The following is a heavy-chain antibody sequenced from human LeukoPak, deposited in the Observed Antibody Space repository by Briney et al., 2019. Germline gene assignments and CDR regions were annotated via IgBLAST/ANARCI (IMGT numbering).Heavy chain of an antibody. CDR1: GFTFSNYW. CDR3: ARSQSGVFDV. V-gene: IGHV3-74*01. Sequence: PGGSLRLSCVASGFTFSNYWMQWVRQVPGKGLVWVSRLNGDGTNIIYADSVKGRFAISRDNAENTLYLQMNSLRAEDTALYYCARSQSGVFDVWGQGTMVTVS. J-gene: IGHJ3*01. D-gene: IGHD2-8*01. CDR2: LNGDGTNI.